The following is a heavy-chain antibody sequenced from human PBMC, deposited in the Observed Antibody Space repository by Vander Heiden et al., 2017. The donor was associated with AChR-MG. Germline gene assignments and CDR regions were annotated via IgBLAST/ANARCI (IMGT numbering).Heavy chain of an antibody. V-gene: IGHV3-30-3*01. D-gene: IGHD5-12*01. CDR1: GFTFSSYA. Sequence: QVQLVESGGGVVQPGRSLRLSCAASGFTFSSYAMHWVRQAPGKGLEWVAVISYDGSKKYYAVSVKGRFTISRDNSKNTLYLQMKSLRAEDTAVYYYARGSGGYEILDYWGQGTLVTVSS. J-gene: IGHJ4*02. CDR2: ISYDGSKK. CDR3: ARGSGGYEILDY.